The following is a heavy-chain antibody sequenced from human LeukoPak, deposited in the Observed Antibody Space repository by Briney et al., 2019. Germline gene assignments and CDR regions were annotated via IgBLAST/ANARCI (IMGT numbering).Heavy chain of an antibody. J-gene: IGHJ4*02. CDR2: IWFDGSSK. Sequence: GGSLRLSCAASGFTFSSYGMHWVRQAPGKGLEWVAVIWFDGSSKSYADSVKGRFTISRDNSKNTLFLEMNSLRAEDTAVYYCARETGDEIGATTTFYFDNWGQGTLVTVSS. CDR1: GFTFSSYG. D-gene: IGHD1-26*01. CDR3: ARETGDEIGATTTFYFDN. V-gene: IGHV3-33*01.